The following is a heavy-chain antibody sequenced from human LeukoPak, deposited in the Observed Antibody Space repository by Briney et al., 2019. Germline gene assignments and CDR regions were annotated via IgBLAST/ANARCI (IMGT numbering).Heavy chain of an antibody. D-gene: IGHD1-26*01. CDR2: IYYSGST. Sequence: SETLSLTCTVSGGSISSYYWSWIRQPPGKGLEWIGYIYYSGSTNYNPSLKSRVTISVDTSKNQFSLKLSSVAAADTAVYYCARDSSSGLVNYWGQGTLVTVSS. CDR1: GGSISSYY. J-gene: IGHJ4*02. CDR3: ARDSSSGLVNY. V-gene: IGHV4-59*01.